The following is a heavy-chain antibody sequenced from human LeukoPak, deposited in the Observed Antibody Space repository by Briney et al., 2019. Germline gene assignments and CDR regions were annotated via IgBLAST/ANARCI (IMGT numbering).Heavy chain of an antibody. J-gene: IGHJ5*02. CDR2: INPDGTVK. CDR1: RFTFSSNW. D-gene: IGHD3/OR15-3a*01. Sequence: WGSLRLSCTASRFTFSSNWMGWVRQAPGKGLEWVANINPDGTVKFYVGSVKGRFTISRDNAKNSLYLQMNSLRVEETAVYYCLMFGRSGSWGQGTLVTVSS. CDR3: LMFGRSGS. V-gene: IGHV3-7*05.